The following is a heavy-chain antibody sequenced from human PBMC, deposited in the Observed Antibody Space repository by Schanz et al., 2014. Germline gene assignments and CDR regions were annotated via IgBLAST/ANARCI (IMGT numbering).Heavy chain of an antibody. D-gene: IGHD3-16*01. Sequence: EVQLVESGGGLVQPGGSLRLSCAASGFTFSTYGMHWVRQAPGKGLEWVARIKNTFNSYTTEYAASVKGRFSISRDDSKSSLYLQMNSLKTEDTAVYFCARAAYSHGLDVWGRGTTVTVSS. CDR1: GFTFSTYG. CDR2: IKNTFNSYTT. J-gene: IGHJ6*02. V-gene: IGHV3-72*01. CDR3: ARAAYSHGLDV.